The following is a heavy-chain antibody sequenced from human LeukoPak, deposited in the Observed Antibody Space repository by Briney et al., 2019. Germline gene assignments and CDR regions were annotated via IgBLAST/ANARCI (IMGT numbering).Heavy chain of an antibody. V-gene: IGHV4-39*01. CDR3: GTVAGTLGWFDP. J-gene: IGHJ5*02. D-gene: IGHD6-19*01. Sequence: SETLSLTCTVSGGSISSGSYYWGWIRQPPGKGLEWIGSIYYSGSTYYNPSLKSRVTISVDTSKNQFSLKLSSVTAADTAVYYCGTVAGTLGWFDPWGQGTLVTVSS. CDR1: GGSISSGSYY. CDR2: IYYSGST.